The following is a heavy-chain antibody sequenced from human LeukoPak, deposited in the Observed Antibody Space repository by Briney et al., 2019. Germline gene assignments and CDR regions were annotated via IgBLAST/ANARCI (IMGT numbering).Heavy chain of an antibody. D-gene: IGHD1-26*01. CDR1: GFTFSSYG. V-gene: IGHV3-30*18. J-gene: IGHJ4*02. Sequence: PGGSLRLSCAASGFTFSSYGMHWVRQAPVKGLEWVAVISYDGSNKYYADSVKGRFTISRDNSKNTLYLQMNSLRAEDTAVYYCAKEDSGSYDALDYWGQGTLVTVSS. CDR2: ISYDGSNK. CDR3: AKEDSGSYDALDY.